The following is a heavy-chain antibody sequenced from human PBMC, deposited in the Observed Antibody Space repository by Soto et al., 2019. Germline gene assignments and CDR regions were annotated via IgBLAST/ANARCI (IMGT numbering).Heavy chain of an antibody. J-gene: IGHJ3*02. CDR1: GYTFTSYG. CDR3: ARDAVAARFDI. D-gene: IGHD2-15*01. V-gene: IGHV1-18*01. Sequence: GASVKVSCKASGYTFTSYGISWVRQAPGQGLEWMGWISAYNGNTNYAQKLQGRVTMTTDTSTSTAYMEPRSLRSDDTAAYYCARDAVAARFDIWGQGTMVTVSS. CDR2: ISAYNGNT.